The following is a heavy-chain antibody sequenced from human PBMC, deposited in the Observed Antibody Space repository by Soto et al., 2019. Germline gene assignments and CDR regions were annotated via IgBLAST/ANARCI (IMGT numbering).Heavy chain of an antibody. CDR1: GFTFSSYA. Sequence: EVQLLESGGGSVQPGGSLRLSCAASGFTFSSYAMSWVRQAPGKGLEWVSAISGSGGSTYYADSVKGRFTISRDNSKNTLYLQMNSLRAEDTAVYYCAKVNDYDILTGYYRNYFDYWGQGTLVTVSS. D-gene: IGHD3-9*01. CDR3: AKVNDYDILTGYYRNYFDY. V-gene: IGHV3-23*01. J-gene: IGHJ4*02. CDR2: ISGSGGST.